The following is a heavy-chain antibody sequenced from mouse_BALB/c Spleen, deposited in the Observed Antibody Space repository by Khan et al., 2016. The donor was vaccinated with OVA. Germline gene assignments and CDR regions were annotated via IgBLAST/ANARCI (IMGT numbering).Heavy chain of an antibody. CDR3: ARGNYYGSTSWFGY. J-gene: IGHJ3*01. CDR2: ILPGSNSS. D-gene: IGHD1-1*01. Sequence: QVQLQQSGAELMKPGASVKISCKATGYTFSSYWIEWVKQRPGHGLEWIGAILPGSNSSNYNERFKGKATITADTSSNTAYMQLSSLTSEDSAIYYGARGNYYGSTSWFGYWGQGTLVTVSA. V-gene: IGHV1-9*01. CDR1: GYTFSSYW.